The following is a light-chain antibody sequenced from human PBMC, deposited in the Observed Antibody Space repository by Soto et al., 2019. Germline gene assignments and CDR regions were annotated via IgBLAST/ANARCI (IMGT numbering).Light chain of an antibody. CDR2: GAS. Sequence: EIVMTQSPATLSVSPGERATLSCRASQSVRGNLAWYQQKPGQAPRLLIYGASTRATGFPGRFSGSGSGTDFTLTISSLQSEDFAVYYCQQYNNWPWTFGQGTKVDIK. CDR1: QSVRGN. V-gene: IGKV3-15*01. J-gene: IGKJ1*01. CDR3: QQYNNWPWT.